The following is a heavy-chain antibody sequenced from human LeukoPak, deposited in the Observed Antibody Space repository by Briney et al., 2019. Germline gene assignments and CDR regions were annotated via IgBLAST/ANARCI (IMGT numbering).Heavy chain of an antibody. CDR3: ARDLDGSGNYHWFDP. J-gene: IGHJ5*02. V-gene: IGHV3-74*01. CDR2: INSDGSSI. CDR1: GFTFSSYA. D-gene: IGHD3-10*01. Sequence: GGSLRLSCAASGFTFSSYAMNWVRQAPGKGLVWVSRINSDGSSINYADSVKGRFTISRDNAKNTLHLQMNSLRGEDTAVYYCARDLDGSGNYHWFDPWGQGTLVTVSS.